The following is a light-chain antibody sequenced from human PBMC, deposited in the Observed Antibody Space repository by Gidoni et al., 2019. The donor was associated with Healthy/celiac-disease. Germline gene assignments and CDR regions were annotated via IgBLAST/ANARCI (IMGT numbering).Light chain of an antibody. CDR3: QQYNNGPPWT. CDR2: GAS. J-gene: IGKJ1*01. Sequence: EIVMTQSPATLSVSPGERATLSCRASQSVSSNLAWYQQKPGQAPRLLIYGASPRATGIPARFSGSGSGTECTLTISSLESEDFAVYYCQQYNNGPPWTFGQGTKVEIK. V-gene: IGKV3-15*01. CDR1: QSVSSN.